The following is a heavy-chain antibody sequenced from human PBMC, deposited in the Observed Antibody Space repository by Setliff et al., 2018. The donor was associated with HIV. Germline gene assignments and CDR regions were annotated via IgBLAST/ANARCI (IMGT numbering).Heavy chain of an antibody. D-gene: IGHD3-3*01. J-gene: IGHJ4*02. CDR2: IRSKANSYAT. Sequence: GGSLRLSCAASGFTFSGSAVHWVRQASGKGLEWVGRIRSKANSYATAYAASVKGRFTIFRDDSKNTAYLQMNSLRAEDTAVYYCARGQGFWSGYYMTPPDYWGQGTLVTVSS. V-gene: IGHV3-73*01. CDR3: ARGQGFWSGYYMTPPDY. CDR1: GFTFSGSA.